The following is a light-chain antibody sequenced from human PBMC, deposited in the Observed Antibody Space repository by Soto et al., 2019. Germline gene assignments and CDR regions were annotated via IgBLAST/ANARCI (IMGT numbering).Light chain of an antibody. CDR2: KAS. J-gene: IGKJ4*01. V-gene: IGKV1-5*03. Sequence: DSQMTQYPSTLSASVGDRVTITCRASQSISSWLAWYQQKPGKAPKLLISKASTLQSGVPPRFSGNGYGTEFNLTISSLQPDDFATYYCQQYERYPMTFGRGTKVEIK. CDR3: QQYERYPMT. CDR1: QSISSW.